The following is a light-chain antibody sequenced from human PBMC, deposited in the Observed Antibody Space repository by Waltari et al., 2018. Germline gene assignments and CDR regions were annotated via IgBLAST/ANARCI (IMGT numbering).Light chain of an antibody. V-gene: IGKV2-28*01. CDR2: LGS. CDR1: QSLVHRNGDDF. CDR3: MQALQTPYT. Sequence: DIVMTQSPLSLSVTPGEPASISCRSSQSLVHRNGDDFFAWYVQKPGQSPQLLIYLGSSRASGVPDRFSGSGSGTDFLLKISRVEAEDVGVYYCMQALQTPYTFGQGTTLEI. J-gene: IGKJ2*01.